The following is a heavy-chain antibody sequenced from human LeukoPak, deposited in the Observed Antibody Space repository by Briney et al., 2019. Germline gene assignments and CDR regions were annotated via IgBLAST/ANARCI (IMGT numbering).Heavy chain of an antibody. Sequence: ASVKVSCKASGYTFTSYDINWVRQATGQGLEWMGWMNPNSGNTGYAQKFQGRVTITRNTSISTAYMELSSLRSEDTAVYYCARERAQRITMVRGVIINYYYYYYMDVWGKGTTVTVSS. CDR3: ARERAQRITMVRGVIINYYYYYYMDV. V-gene: IGHV1-8*03. D-gene: IGHD3-10*01. J-gene: IGHJ6*03. CDR2: MNPNSGNT. CDR1: GYTFTSYD.